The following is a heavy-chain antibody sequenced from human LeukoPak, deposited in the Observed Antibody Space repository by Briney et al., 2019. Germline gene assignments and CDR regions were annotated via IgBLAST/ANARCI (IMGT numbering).Heavy chain of an antibody. V-gene: IGHV1-69*04. CDR2: ITPIFGIA. J-gene: IGHJ6*02. D-gene: IGHD2-15*01. CDR3: ARMVVAAGYYYYGMDV. Sequence: AASVKVSCKASGGTFSSYAISWVRQAPGQGLEWMGRITPIFGIANYAQKFQGRVTITADKSTSTAYMELSSLRSEDTAVYYCARMVVAAGYYYYGMDVWGQGTTVTVSS. CDR1: GGTFSSYA.